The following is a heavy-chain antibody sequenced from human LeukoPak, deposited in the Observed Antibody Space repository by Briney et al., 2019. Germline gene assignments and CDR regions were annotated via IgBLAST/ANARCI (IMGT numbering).Heavy chain of an antibody. D-gene: IGHD1-1*01. J-gene: IGHJ4*02. CDR3: ARDRHWNQGNFDY. V-gene: IGHV1-2*06. Sequence: ASVKVSCKASGYTITGYYIHWVRQAPGQGLEWMGRINPNSGDTNYAQKFQGRVTMTRDTSINTAFMELSRLRSGDTAVYYCARDRHWNQGNFDYWGQGTLVTVSS. CDR1: GYTITGYY. CDR2: INPNSGDT.